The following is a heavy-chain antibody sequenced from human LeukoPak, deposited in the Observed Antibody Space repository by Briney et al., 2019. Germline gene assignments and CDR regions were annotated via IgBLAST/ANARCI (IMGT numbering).Heavy chain of an antibody. J-gene: IGHJ4*02. CDR2: IYSGGRT. CDR3: VRGCNRASCPYYFDS. CDR1: GFTVSSNY. D-gene: IGHD2/OR15-2a*01. V-gene: IGHV3-53*01. Sequence: GGSLRLSCAASGFTVSSNYMTWVRQAPGKGLEWVSVIYSGGRTYYADFVKGRFTISRDNSKNTLYLQMNSLRAEDTAVYYCVRGCNRASCPYYFDSWAVGTLVTVSS.